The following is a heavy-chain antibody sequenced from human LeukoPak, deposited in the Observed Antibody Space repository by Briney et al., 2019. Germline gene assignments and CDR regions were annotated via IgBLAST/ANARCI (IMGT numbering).Heavy chain of an antibody. CDR2: INHSGIT. Sequence: PSETLSLTCAVYGGPFSGYYWSWIRQPPGKGLEWIGEINHSGITNYNPSLKSRVLISVDTSKSQFSLKLSSVTAADTAVFYCARGGRGHYMDVWGKGTTDTVSS. CDR3: ARGGRGHYMDV. J-gene: IGHJ6*03. V-gene: IGHV4-34*01. CDR1: GGPFSGYY.